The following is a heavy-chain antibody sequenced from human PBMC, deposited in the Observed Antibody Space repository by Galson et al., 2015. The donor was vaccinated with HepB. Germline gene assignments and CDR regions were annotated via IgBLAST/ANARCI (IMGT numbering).Heavy chain of an antibody. V-gene: IGHV2-5*02. CDR2: IYWDDDK. CDR1: GFSLSTSGVS. Sequence: PALVKPTQTLTLTCTFSGFSLSTSGVSVGWIRQPPGKALEWLALIYWDDDKRYSPSLKSRLTITKDTSKNQVVLTMTNMDPVDTATYFCAHVPTNDDFTGVDPWGQGILVTVSS. D-gene: IGHD2-21*02. CDR3: AHVPTNDDFTGVDP. J-gene: IGHJ5*02.